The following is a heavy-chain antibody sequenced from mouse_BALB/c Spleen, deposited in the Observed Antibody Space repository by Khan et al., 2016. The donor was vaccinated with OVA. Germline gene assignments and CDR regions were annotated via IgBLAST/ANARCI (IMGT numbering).Heavy chain of an antibody. CDR2: ISPSTGYT. D-gene: IGHD1-2*01. Sequence: QMQLEESGAELAKPGASVRMSCKASGYTFTNFWLHWVKQRPGQGLEWIGYISPSTGYTEYNQKFKDRATLTADKSSNTAYMQVTSLTSEDSAVYYWTSLLVTTAYLLDYWGQGTSLTVSS. J-gene: IGHJ2*02. CDR1: GYTFTNFW. V-gene: IGHV1-7*01. CDR3: TSLLVTTAYLLDY.